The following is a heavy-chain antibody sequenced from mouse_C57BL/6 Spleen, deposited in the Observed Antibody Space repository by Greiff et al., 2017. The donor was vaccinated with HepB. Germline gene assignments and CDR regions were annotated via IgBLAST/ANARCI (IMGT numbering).Heavy chain of an antibody. D-gene: IGHD2-4*01. J-gene: IGHJ2*01. Sequence: EVKLEESGPGLVKPSQSLSLTCSVTGYSITSGYFWNWIRQFPGNKLEWMGYISYDGSNNYNPSLKNRIAITRDTSKNQVFLKLNSVTTEDTATYYCARGYDYDEKGFDYWGQGTTLTVSS. CDR3: ARGYDYDEKGFDY. CDR2: ISYDGSN. V-gene: IGHV3-6*01. CDR1: GYSITSGYF.